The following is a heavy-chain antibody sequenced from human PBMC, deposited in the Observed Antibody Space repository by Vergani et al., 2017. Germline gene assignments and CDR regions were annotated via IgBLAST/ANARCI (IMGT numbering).Heavy chain of an antibody. J-gene: IGHJ4*02. CDR2: ISSSSSYI. CDR3: ASFSSSGYYYVKTFDY. V-gene: IGHV3-21*01. D-gene: IGHD3-22*01. CDR1: GFTFSSYS. Sequence: EVQLVESGGGLVKPGGSLRLSCAASGFTFSSYSMHWVRQAPGKGLKWVSSISSSSSYIYYADSVKGRFTISRDNAKNSLYLQMNSLRAEDTAVYYCASFSSSGYYYVKTFDYWGQGTLVTVSS.